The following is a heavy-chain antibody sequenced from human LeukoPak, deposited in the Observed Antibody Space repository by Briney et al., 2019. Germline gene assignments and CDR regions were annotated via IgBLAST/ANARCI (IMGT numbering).Heavy chain of an antibody. CDR3: ARDERGRYYYDSSGYYRPDDAFDI. CDR2: ISSSSSYI. J-gene: IGHJ3*02. Sequence: GGSLRLSCAASGFTFSSYSMTWVRQAPGKGLEWVSSISSSSSYIYYADSVKGRFTISRDNAKNSLYLQMNSLRAEDTAVYYCARDERGRYYYDSSGYYRPDDAFDIWGQGTMVTVSS. CDR1: GFTFSSYS. D-gene: IGHD3-22*01. V-gene: IGHV3-21*01.